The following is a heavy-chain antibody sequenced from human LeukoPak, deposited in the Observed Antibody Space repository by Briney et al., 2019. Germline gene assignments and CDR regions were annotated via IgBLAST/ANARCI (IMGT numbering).Heavy chain of an antibody. CDR1: GGSISSGFYY. CDR3: ARQGDGYKTFCFDM. CDR2: IDYSGSN. J-gene: IGHJ3*02. Sequence: SDPLSLTCIVSGGSISSGFYYWGWIRQPPGIGLEWIGSIDYSGSNYYNPSLKSRVTVSGDTSRNHFSLELKSVNAADTAVYYCARQGDGYKTFCFDMWGQGTMLTVSS. V-gene: IGHV4-39*01. D-gene: IGHD5-24*01.